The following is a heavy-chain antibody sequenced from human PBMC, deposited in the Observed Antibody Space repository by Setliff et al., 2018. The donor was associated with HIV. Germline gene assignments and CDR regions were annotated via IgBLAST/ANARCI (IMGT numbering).Heavy chain of an antibody. V-gene: IGHV1-69*05. D-gene: IGHD4-17*01. J-gene: IGHJ6*02. Sequence: EASVKVSCKASGGTFSSYAISWVRQAPGQGLEWMGGIIPIFGTANYAQKFQGRVTITTDESTSTAYMELSSLRSEDTAVYYCATDYGGAYYYYYYGMDVWGQGTTVTVSS. CDR3: ATDYGGAYYYYYYGMDV. CDR2: IIPIFGTA. CDR1: GGTFSSYA.